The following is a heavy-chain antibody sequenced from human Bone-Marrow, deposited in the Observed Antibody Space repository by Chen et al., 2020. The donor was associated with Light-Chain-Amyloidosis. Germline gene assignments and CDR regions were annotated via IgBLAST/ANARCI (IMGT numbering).Heavy chain of an antibody. D-gene: IGHD3-10*01. Sequence: QVRLVESGGGVVQPGTSLRLSCAASGFTFNNYDMHWIRQPPGKGLEWVAAISYDPSVTRYIDSVKGRFTVSRDNSKNTLYLQMNSLRGEDTAVYFCASGPVYSLEGKRNDYWGQGTLVTVSS. V-gene: IGHV3-30*04. CDR2: ISYDPSVT. CDR1: GFTFNNYD. CDR3: ASGPVYSLEGKRNDY. J-gene: IGHJ4*02.